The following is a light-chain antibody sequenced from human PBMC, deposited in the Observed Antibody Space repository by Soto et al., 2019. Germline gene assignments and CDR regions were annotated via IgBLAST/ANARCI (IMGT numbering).Light chain of an antibody. CDR2: LEGRGNY. J-gene: IGLJ7*01. Sequence: QLVLTQSSSASASLGSSVKLTCTLSSGHSSYIIAWHQQQPGKAPRYLMKLEGRGNYNKGSGVPDRFSGSSSGADRYLTISNLQFEDEADYYCETWDSNTHVFGTGTQLTVL. CDR1: SGHSSYI. CDR3: ETWDSNTHV. V-gene: IGLV4-60*02.